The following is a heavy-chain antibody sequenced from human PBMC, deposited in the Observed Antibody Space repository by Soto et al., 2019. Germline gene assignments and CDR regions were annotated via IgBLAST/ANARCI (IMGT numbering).Heavy chain of an antibody. J-gene: IGHJ6*02. CDR1: GGSGSSGSYY. Sequence: TSETLSLTCTVPGGSGSSGSYYWSWIRQHPGKGLEWIGYIYYSGSTNYNPSLKSRVTISVDTSKNQFSLKLSSVTAADTAVYYCARDIGCCSGGSCSKYGMDVWGQGTTVSVYS. D-gene: IGHD2-15*01. V-gene: IGHV4-61*01. CDR3: ARDIGCCSGGSCSKYGMDV. CDR2: IYYSGST.